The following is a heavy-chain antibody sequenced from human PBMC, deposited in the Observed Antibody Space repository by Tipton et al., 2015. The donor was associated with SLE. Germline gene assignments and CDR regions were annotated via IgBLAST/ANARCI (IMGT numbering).Heavy chain of an antibody. J-gene: IGHJ3*02. V-gene: IGHV4-59*11. Sequence: TLSLTCTVSGGSISSHYWSWIRQPPGKGLEWIGYIYYSGSTNYNPSLKSRVTISVDTSKNQFSLKLSSVTATDTAVYYCARLTYYYDSSGPFDIWGQGTMVTVSS. CDR1: GGSISSHY. CDR2: IYYSGST. D-gene: IGHD3-22*01. CDR3: ARLTYYYDSSGPFDI.